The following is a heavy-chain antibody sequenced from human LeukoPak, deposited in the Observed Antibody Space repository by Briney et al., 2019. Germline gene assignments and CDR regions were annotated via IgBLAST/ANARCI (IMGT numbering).Heavy chain of an antibody. J-gene: IGHJ5*02. D-gene: IGHD6-13*01. V-gene: IGHV3-23*01. CDR2: VSITGGST. CDR1: GFTYSSYA. Sequence: GGSLRLSCAASGFTYSSYAMNWVRQAPGKGLEWVSTVSITGGSTYYADSVKGRFTISRDNSNNMLYLQINSLRAENTALYYCAKGGSSWSRNWFDPWGQGTLVTVSS. CDR3: AKGGSSWSRNWFDP.